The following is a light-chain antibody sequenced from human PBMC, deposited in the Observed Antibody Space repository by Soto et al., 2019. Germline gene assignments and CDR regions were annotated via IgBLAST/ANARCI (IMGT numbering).Light chain of an antibody. J-gene: IGLJ2*01. Sequence: QSVLTQPPSASGTPGQRVTISCSGSSSDIGSNAVNWYQQLPGTAPTLLIYSNNQRPSGVPDLFSGSKSGTSASLAISGLQSEDEADYYCASWDDSLNGRVFGGGTKVTVL. CDR3: ASWDDSLNGRV. V-gene: IGLV1-44*01. CDR1: SSDIGSNA. CDR2: SNN.